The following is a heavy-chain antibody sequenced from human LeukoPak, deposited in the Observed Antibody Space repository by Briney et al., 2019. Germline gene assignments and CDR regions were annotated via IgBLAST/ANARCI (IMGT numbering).Heavy chain of an antibody. CDR2: ISAGGTNT. Sequence: GGSLRLSCAASGFTFSSYGMTWVRQAPGKGLEWVSVISAGGTNTYYADSVKGRFTISRDNSKNTLYLQMNSLRAEDTAVYYCAKDGFPGIAVAGHFDYWGQGTLVTVSS. D-gene: IGHD6-19*01. CDR1: GFTFSSYG. CDR3: AKDGFPGIAVAGHFDY. V-gene: IGHV3-23*01. J-gene: IGHJ4*02.